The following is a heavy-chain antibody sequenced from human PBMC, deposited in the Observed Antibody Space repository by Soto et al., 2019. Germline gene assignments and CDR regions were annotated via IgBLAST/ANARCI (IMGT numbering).Heavy chain of an antibody. CDR2: ISTYNGDT. J-gene: IGHJ6*02. CDR1: GYTFSRSG. V-gene: IGHV1-18*01. D-gene: IGHD1-26*01. Sequence: VQLVQSGAEVKKPGASVKVSCKASGYTFSRSGISWVRQAPGQGLEWMGWISTYNGDTNYAQKVQGRVTMTTDTSTSTAFMELMSLRSDDTAVYYCARSGSVPYYYYGLDVWSQGTTVTVSS. CDR3: ARSGSVPYYYYGLDV.